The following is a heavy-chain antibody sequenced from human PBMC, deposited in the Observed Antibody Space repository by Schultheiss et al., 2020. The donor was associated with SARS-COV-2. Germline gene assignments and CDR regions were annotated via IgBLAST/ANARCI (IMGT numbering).Heavy chain of an antibody. J-gene: IGHJ6*02. CDR3: ARDLAGNSSPYYYGMDV. D-gene: IGHD3-22*01. CDR1: GGSISSYY. Sequence: GGSLRLSCAVSGGSISSYYWGWIRQPPGKGLEWVANIKQDGSEKYYVDSVKGRFTISRDNSKNTLYLQMNSLRAEDTALYYCARDLAGNSSPYYYGMDVWGQGTTVTVSS. CDR2: IKQDGSEK. V-gene: IGHV3-7*01.